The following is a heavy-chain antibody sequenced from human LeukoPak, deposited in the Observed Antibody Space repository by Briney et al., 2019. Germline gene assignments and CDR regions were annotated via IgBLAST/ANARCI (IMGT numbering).Heavy chain of an antibody. J-gene: IGHJ6*02. Sequence: ASVKVSCKASGYTFTSYGISWVRQAPGQGLEWMGWISAYNGSTNYAQKLQGRVTMTTDTSTSTAYMELRSLRSDDTAVYYCARLGIAAAGIVGPYYYYYGMDVWGQGTTVTVSS. CDR2: ISAYNGST. V-gene: IGHV1-18*01. D-gene: IGHD6-13*01. CDR1: GYTFTSYG. CDR3: ARLGIAAAGIVGPYYYYYGMDV.